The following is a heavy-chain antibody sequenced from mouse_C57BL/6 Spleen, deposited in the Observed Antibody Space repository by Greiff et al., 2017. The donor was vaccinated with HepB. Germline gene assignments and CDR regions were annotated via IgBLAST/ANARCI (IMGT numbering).Heavy chain of an antibody. V-gene: IGHV5-17*01. CDR2: ISSGSSTI. D-gene: IGHD1-1*01. Sequence: EVKLMESGGGLVKPGGSLKLSCAASGFTFSDYGMHWVRQAPEKGLEWVAYISSGSSTIYYADTVKGRFTISRDNAKNTLFLQMTSLRSEDTAMYYCARPSTVVAEDYAMDYWGQGTSVTVSS. CDR3: ARPSTVVAEDYAMDY. CDR1: GFTFSDYG. J-gene: IGHJ4*01.